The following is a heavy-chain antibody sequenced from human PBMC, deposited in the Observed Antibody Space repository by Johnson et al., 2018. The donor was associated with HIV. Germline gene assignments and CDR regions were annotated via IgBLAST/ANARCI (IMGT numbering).Heavy chain of an antibody. J-gene: IGHJ3*02. CDR3: ASATFYYDTSGYLTRPRAFDI. CDR2: VNWNGASP. V-gene: IGHV3-20*04. CDR1: GFIFEDYG. D-gene: IGHD3-22*01. Sequence: VQLVESGGGVVQPGRSLRLSCAASGFIFEDYGMSWVRQLPGKGLEWVSGVNWNGASPGYSDSVKGRFTISRDNAKNSLYLQMNGLTAEDSALYYCASATFYYDTSGYLTRPRAFDIWGQGTMVTVSS.